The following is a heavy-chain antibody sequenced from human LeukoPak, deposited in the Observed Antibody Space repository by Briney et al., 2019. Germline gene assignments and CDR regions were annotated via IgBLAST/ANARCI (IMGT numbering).Heavy chain of an antibody. CDR1: GFTFNSYA. CDR3: AKDRDGKRELPLYFDY. J-gene: IGHJ4*02. CDR2: ISYSVGTT. Sequence: GGSLRLSCAASGFTFNSYAMSWVPQAPGKGLEWVSTISYSVGTTYYADSVKGRFTISRDNSKNTLYLQMNSLRAEDTAVYYCAKDRDGKRELPLYFDYWGQGTLVTVSS. D-gene: IGHD1-26*01. V-gene: IGHV3-23*01.